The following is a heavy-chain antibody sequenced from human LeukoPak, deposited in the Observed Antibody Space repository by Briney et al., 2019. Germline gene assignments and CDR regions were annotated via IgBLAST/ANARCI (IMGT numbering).Heavy chain of an antibody. CDR3: ARGMTTVTAYYYGMDV. V-gene: IGHV5-51*01. Sequence: GESLKISCKGSGYSFTSYWIGWVRQMPGKGLEWMGIFYPGDSDTRYSPSFQGQVTISADKSISTAYLQWSSLKASDTAMYYCARGMTTVTAYYYGMDVWGQGTTVTVSS. J-gene: IGHJ6*02. CDR1: GYSFTSYW. CDR2: FYPGDSDT. D-gene: IGHD4-17*01.